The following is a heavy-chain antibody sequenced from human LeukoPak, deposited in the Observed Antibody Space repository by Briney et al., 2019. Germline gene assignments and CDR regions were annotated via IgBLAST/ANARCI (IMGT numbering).Heavy chain of an antibody. J-gene: IGHJ4*02. Sequence: ASVTVSCKASGYTFTDSYMHWVRQAPGQGLEWMGWINPKTGGTNYAQRFQGRVTMSRDTSIRTAYMELNSLRSDATAVYYCARDGRLTIFVRGIITEGSPPKNWGQGTLVTVSS. V-gene: IGHV1-2*02. D-gene: IGHD3-10*01. CDR1: GYTFTDSY. CDR2: INPKTGGT. CDR3: ARDGRLTIFVRGIITEGSPPKN.